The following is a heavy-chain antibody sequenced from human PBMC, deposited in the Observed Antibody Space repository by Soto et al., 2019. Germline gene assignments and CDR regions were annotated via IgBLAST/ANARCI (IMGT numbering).Heavy chain of an antibody. CDR3: ARAFYGSGSYSLDY. Sequence: EVQLVESGGGLVQPGGSLRLSCAASGFTFSDHYMDWVRQAPAKGLEWLGRTRNRANGYTTEYAASVKGRFTISRDDSKNSLYLQMNSPNTEDTAVYYCARAFYGSGSYSLDYWGQGALVTVSS. CDR1: GFTFSDHY. J-gene: IGHJ4*02. V-gene: IGHV3-72*01. CDR2: TRNRANGYTT. D-gene: IGHD3-10*01.